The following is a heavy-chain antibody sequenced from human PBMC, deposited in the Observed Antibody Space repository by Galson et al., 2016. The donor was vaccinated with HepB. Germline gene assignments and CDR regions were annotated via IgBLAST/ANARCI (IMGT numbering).Heavy chain of an antibody. D-gene: IGHD4-17*01. CDR1: GDSVSSNSAA. Sequence: CAISGDSVSSNSAAWNWIRQSPSRGLEWLGRTYYRSKWYNDYAVSVKSRITIKPDTSKTQFSLQLNSMTPEATAVYYCTRAIQGLSLRRGFDYWGQGTLATVSS. CDR3: TRAIQGLSLRRGFDY. CDR2: TYYRSKWYN. J-gene: IGHJ4*02. V-gene: IGHV6-1*01.